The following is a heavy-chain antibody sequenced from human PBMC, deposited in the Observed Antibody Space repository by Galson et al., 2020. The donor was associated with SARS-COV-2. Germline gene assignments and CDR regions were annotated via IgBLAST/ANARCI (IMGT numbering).Heavy chain of an antibody. V-gene: IGHV4-39*07. Sequence: SETLSLTCTVSGGSISSSSYYWGWIRQPPGKGLEWIGSIYYSGSTYYNPSLKSRVTISVDTSKNQFSLKLSSVTAADTTVYYCARVYWARGYFDYWGQGTLVTVSS. CDR3: ARVYWARGYFDY. CDR1: GGSISSSSYY. D-gene: IGHD2-15*01. CDR2: IYYSGST. J-gene: IGHJ4*02.